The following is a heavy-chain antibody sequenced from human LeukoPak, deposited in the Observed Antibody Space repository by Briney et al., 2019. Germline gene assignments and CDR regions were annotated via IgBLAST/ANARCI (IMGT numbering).Heavy chain of an antibody. CDR2: IDHRCDT. J-gene: IGHJ4*03. CDR3: ARGPTISATGYFDF. D-gene: IGHD1-1*01. V-gene: IGHV4-34*01. Sequence: SETLSLTCAVYGGSFSRYYWRWVRQSPGKGLEWIAEIDHRCDTNYNPSVKSRVTISVDTSKKQFSLKVRSLSAADTAVYYCARGPTISATGYFDFWGQGTLVTVSS. CDR1: GGSFSRYY.